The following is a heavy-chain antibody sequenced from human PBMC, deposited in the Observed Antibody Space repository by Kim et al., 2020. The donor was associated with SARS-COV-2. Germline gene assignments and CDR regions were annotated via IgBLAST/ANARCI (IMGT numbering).Heavy chain of an antibody. D-gene: IGHD3-10*01. Sequence: GGSLRLSCAGSGFTFSNYAIHWVRQAPGKGLQWVSCVNGGGFNIYYAESVKGRFTSSRDNSKNTVYLHVNSLRAEDTAIYYCANFRNGVWGQGTLFTVSS. V-gene: IGHV3-23*01. CDR3: ANFRNGV. CDR2: VNGGGFNI. J-gene: IGHJ4*02. CDR1: GFTFSNYA.